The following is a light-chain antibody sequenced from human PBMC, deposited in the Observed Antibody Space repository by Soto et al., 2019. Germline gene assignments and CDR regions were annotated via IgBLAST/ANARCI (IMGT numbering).Light chain of an antibody. V-gene: IGKV4-1*01. Sequence: DIVMTQSPDSLAVSLGERATINCKSSQRVLYSANNHNYLAWYQQKPGQPPKVLIYWASTRESGVPDRFSGSGSGTDFTLTISSLQAEDVAVYYCQQYYTTPSWTFGQGTKVEIK. J-gene: IGKJ1*01. CDR3: QQYYTTPSWT. CDR2: WAS. CDR1: QRVLYSANNHNY.